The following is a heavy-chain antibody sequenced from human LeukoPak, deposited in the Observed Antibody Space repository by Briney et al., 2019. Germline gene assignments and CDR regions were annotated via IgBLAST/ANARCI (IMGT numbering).Heavy chain of an antibody. CDR1: GFTFSSYA. D-gene: IGHD5-24*01. V-gene: IGHV3-64*01. CDR3: ARGSDGYNSLIPPGAFDI. J-gene: IGHJ3*02. CDR2: ISSNGGST. Sequence: PAGGSLRLSCAASGFTFSSYAMHWVRQAPGKGLEYVSAISSNGGSTYYANSVKGRFTISRDNSKNTLYLQMGSLRAEDMAVYYCARGSDGYNSLIPPGAFDIWGQGTMVTVSS.